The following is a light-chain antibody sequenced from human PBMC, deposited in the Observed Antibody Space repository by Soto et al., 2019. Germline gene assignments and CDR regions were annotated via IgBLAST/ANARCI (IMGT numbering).Light chain of an antibody. J-gene: IGKJ5*01. V-gene: IGKV3-20*01. CDR3: QQYGSSPLT. CDR2: GAS. CDR1: QSVSSSY. Sequence: EIVLTQSPGTLSLSPGERATLSCRASQSVSSSYLAWYQQKPGRAPMLLIYGASSRATGIPDKFSGSGSGTDFTLTISRLVPEDLAVDYCQQYGSSPLTFGQGTRLEIK.